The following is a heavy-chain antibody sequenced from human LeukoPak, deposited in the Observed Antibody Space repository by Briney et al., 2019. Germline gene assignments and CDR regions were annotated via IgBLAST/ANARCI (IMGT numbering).Heavy chain of an antibody. CDR3: ALIVGATNPIDY. J-gene: IGHJ4*02. D-gene: IGHD1-26*01. CDR2: INHSGGT. Sequence: SETLSLTCAVYGGSFSGYYWSWIRQPPGKGLEWIGEINHSGGTNYNPSLKSRVTISVDTSKNQFSLKLSSVTAADTAVYYCALIVGATNPIDYWGQGTLVTVSS. CDR1: GGSFSGYY. V-gene: IGHV4-34*01.